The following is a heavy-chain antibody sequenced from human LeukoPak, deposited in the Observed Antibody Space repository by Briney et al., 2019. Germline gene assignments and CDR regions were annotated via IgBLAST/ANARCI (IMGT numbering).Heavy chain of an antibody. CDR2: IYPGDSDI. V-gene: IGHV5-51*01. Sequence: IIYPGDSDIRYSLSFQGQVTISADKSISTAYLQWSSLKASDTAMYYCARTGYSSRWAIDNWAQGTLVTVSS. J-gene: IGHJ4*02. D-gene: IGHD6-13*01. CDR3: ARTGYSSRWAIDN.